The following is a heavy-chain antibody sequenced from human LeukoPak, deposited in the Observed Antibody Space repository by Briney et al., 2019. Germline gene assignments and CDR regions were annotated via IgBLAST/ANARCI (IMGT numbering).Heavy chain of an antibody. J-gene: IGHJ4*02. V-gene: IGHV1-18*01. CDR3: ARVVSYYDSSGYYVDY. CDR1: GYTFTSYG. D-gene: IGHD3-22*01. CDR2: ISAYNGNT. Sequence: ASVKVSCKASGYTFTSYGISWVRQAPGQGLEWMGWISAYNGNTNYAQKLQGRVTMTTDTSTSTAYMELRSLRSDDTAVYYCARVVSYYDSSGYYVDYWGQGTLVTVSS.